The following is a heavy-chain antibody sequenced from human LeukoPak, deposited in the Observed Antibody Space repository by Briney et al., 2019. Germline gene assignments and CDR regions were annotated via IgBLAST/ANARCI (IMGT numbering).Heavy chain of an antibody. CDR2: ISYDGSNK. D-gene: IGHD6-19*01. Sequence: GGSLRLSCAASGFTFSSYGMHWVRQAPGKGLEWVAVISYDGSNKYYADSVKGRFTISRDNSYNTVSLQMNSLRAEDTAVYYCARENQWIDYWGQGTLVTVSS. V-gene: IGHV3-30*03. CDR3: ARENQWIDY. CDR1: GFTFSSYG. J-gene: IGHJ4*02.